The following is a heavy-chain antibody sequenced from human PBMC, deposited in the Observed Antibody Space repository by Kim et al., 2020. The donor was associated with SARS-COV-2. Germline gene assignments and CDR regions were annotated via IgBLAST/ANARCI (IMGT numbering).Heavy chain of an antibody. CDR2: IYYSGST. J-gene: IGHJ3*02. Sequence: SETLSLTCTVSGGSISSYYWSWIRQPPGKGLEWIGYIYYSGSTNYNPSLKSRVTISVDTSKNQFSLKLSSVTAADTAVYYCAREEPYGDDVGGAFDIWGQGTMVTVSS. CDR1: GGSISSYY. V-gene: IGHV4-59*01. CDR3: AREEPYGDDVGGAFDI. D-gene: IGHD4-17*01.